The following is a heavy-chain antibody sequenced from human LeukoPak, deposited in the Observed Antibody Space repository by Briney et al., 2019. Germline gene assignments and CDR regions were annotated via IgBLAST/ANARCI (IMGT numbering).Heavy chain of an antibody. Sequence: GRSLRLSCAASGFTFSSYGMHWVRQAPGKGLEWVAAISYDGSNKYYADSVKGRFTISRDNSKNTLYLQMNSLRAEDTAVYYCAKDHLDYDILTGLDYWGQGTLVTVSS. J-gene: IGHJ4*02. V-gene: IGHV3-30*18. CDR2: ISYDGSNK. CDR3: AKDHLDYDILTGLDY. D-gene: IGHD3-9*01. CDR1: GFTFSSYG.